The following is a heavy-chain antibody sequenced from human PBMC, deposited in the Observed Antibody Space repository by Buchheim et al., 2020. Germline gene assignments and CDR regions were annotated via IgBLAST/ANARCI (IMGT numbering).Heavy chain of an antibody. D-gene: IGHD6-19*01. CDR3: ARDRAQWLGPEFLDF. V-gene: IGHV3-74*01. J-gene: IGHJ4*02. Sequence: EVDLVESGGAVVQPGGSLRLSCSGSGFTFSHYWMHWVRQVPGRGLVWVSRINPDGGSTDYADAVEGRFTVSRDNAKDTMFLEMNDLRAEGSAVYYCARDRAQWLGPEFLDFWGQGTL. CDR1: GFTFSHYW. CDR2: INPDGGST.